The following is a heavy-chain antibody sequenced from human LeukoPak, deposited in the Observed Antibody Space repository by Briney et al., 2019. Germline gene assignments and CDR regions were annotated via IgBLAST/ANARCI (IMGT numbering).Heavy chain of an antibody. J-gene: IGHJ4*02. CDR1: GGSFSGYY. CDR2: INHSGST. D-gene: IGHD3-22*01. V-gene: IGHV4-34*01. Sequence: PSETLSLTCAVYGGSFSGYYWSWIRQPPGKGPEWIGEINHSGSTNYNPSLKSRVTISVDMSKNQFSLKLSSVTAADTAVYYCARDSIIDYYDSSGYPTFDYWGQGTLVTVSS. CDR3: ARDSIIDYYDSSGYPTFDY.